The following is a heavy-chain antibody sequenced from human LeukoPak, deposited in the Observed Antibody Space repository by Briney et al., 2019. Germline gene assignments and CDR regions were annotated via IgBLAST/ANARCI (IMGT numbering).Heavy chain of an antibody. D-gene: IGHD1-26*01. CDR1: GFTFSSYG. CDR2: ISYDGSNK. Sequence: PGRSLRLSCAASGFTFSSYGMHWVRQAPGKGLEWVAVISYDGSNKYYADSVKGRFTISRDNSKNTLYLQMNSLRAEDTAVYYCAKDRKIVGATPLDYWGQGTLVTVSS. J-gene: IGHJ4*02. CDR3: AKDRKIVGATPLDY. V-gene: IGHV3-30*18.